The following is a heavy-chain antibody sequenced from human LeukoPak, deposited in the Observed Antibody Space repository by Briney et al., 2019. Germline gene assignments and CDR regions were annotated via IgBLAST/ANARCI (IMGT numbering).Heavy chain of an antibody. CDR1: GGSFSGYY. J-gene: IGHJ4*02. Sequence: PSETLSLTCAVYGGSFSGYYWSWIRQPPGKGLEWIGEINHSGSTNYNPSLKSRVTISVDTSKNQFSLKLSSVTAADTAVYYCARPLYDYVWGSYRYTGTRGYFDYWGQGTLVTVSS. CDR3: ARPLYDYVWGSYRYTGTRGYFDY. CDR2: INHSGST. D-gene: IGHD3-16*02. V-gene: IGHV4-34*01.